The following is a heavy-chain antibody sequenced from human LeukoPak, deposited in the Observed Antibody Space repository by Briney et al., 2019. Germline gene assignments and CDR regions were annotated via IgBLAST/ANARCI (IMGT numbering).Heavy chain of an antibody. CDR2: IYHSGGST. D-gene: IGHD3-10*01. CDR1: GGSISSSNW. Sequence: SGTLSLTCAVSGGSISSSNWWSWVRQPPGKGLEWIGEIYHSGGSTNYNPSLKSRVIISVDKSKNQFSLNLNPVTAADTAVYYCAREFGWDALDIWGQGTMVIVSS. V-gene: IGHV4-4*02. J-gene: IGHJ3*02. CDR3: AREFGWDALDI.